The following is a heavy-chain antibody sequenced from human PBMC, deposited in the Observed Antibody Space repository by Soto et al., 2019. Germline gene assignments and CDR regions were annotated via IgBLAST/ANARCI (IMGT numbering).Heavy chain of an antibody. D-gene: IGHD3-3*01. CDR3: ARDRLGGSSDFWSGYYTGKMMMAPY. CDR2: ISYDGSNK. J-gene: IGHJ4*02. CDR1: GFAFSSYA. V-gene: IGHV3-30-3*01. Sequence: GGSLRLSCAASGFAFSSYAMHWVRQAPGKGLEWVAVISYDGSNKYYADSVKGRFTISRDNSKNTLYLQMNSLRAEDTAVYYCARDRLGGSSDFWSGYYTGKMMMAPYWGQGTLVTVSS.